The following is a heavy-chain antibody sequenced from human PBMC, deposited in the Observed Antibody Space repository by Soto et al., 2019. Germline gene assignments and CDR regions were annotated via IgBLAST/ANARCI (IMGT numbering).Heavy chain of an antibody. J-gene: IGHJ6*02. CDR3: HSSTPTYGMDV. CDR1: GGSITPSSYN. D-gene: IGHD6-13*01. CDR2: IHYDGST. Sequence: PSETLSLTCSVSGGSITPSSYNWDWIRPPPGKGLEWIGTIHYDGSTSYNPSLKSEVTISVYTSKNHFARKLSSVTAADTAVYYCHSSTPTYGMDVWGQGTTVTV. V-gene: IGHV4-39*02.